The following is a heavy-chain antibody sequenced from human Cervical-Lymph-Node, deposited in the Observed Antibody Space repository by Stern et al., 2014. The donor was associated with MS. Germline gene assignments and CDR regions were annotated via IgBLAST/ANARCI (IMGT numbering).Heavy chain of an antibody. J-gene: IGHJ4*02. CDR2: ISSSSSYI. Sequence: EVQLVESGGGLVKPGGSLRLSCAASGVTFSSYSMNWVRQAPGKGLEWVSSISSSSSYIYYADSVKGRFTISRDNAKNSLYLQMNSLRAEDTAVYYCARSAAAAGRFDYWGQGTLVTVSS. CDR1: GVTFSSYS. V-gene: IGHV3-21*01. D-gene: IGHD6-13*01. CDR3: ARSAAAAGRFDY.